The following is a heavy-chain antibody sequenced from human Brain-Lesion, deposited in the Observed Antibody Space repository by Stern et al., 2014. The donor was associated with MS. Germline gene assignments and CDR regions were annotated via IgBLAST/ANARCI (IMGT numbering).Heavy chain of an antibody. V-gene: IGHV3-9*01. D-gene: IGHD1-14*01. Sequence: EVQLEESGGDLVQPGRSLRLSCAAFGFTFDDYAMHWVRQAPGKGLEWVAGISWNSGTIGYADSGKGRFTTSRDNAYSSLYLQMNSLRPEDTALYYCARDITGSSAYFAYWGQGTLVTVSS. CDR3: ARDITGSSAYFAY. J-gene: IGHJ4*02. CDR1: GFTFDDYA. CDR2: ISWNSGTI.